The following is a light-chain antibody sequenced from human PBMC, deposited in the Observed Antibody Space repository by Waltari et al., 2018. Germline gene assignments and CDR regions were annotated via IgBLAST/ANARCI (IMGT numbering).Light chain of an antibody. CDR1: SSNIGAGYD. J-gene: IGLJ2*01. CDR3: QSFDRDLNAVL. CDR2: RDD. V-gene: IGLV1-40*01. Sequence: QSVLTQPPSVSGAPGQSVTISCTGSSSNIGAGYDVHWYQQIPGSAPKVLIYRDDNRPSGVPCRFSGSKSGTSASLSVTGLHVEDEADYFCQSFDRDLNAVLFGGGTKLTVL.